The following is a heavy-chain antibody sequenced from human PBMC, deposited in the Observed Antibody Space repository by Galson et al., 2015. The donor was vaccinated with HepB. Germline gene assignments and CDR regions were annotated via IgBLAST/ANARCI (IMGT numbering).Heavy chain of an antibody. J-gene: IGHJ4*02. CDR3: ATQSRGGYNYDY. V-gene: IGHV1-2*02. CDR2: INPNTGGT. Sequence: SVKVSCKASGYSFTGYYMHWVRQPPGQGLEWMGWINPNTGGTNYAQKFQGRVTLTRDTAISTAYMDLSGLNSDDTAVYYCATQSRGGYNYDYWGQGTLVIVSS. D-gene: IGHD5-24*01. CDR1: GYSFTGYY.